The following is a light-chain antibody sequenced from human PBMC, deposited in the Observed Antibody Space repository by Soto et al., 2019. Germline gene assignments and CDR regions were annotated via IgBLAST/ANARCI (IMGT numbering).Light chain of an antibody. V-gene: IGLV2-14*03. CDR3: SSYSTISTV. CDR2: DVS. CDR1: SSDVGGYNY. Sequence: QSVLTQPASVSGSPGQSITISCTGTSSDVGGYNYVSWYQQHPGKAPKLMIYDVSNRPSGVSNRFSGSKSGNTASLTISGLQVEDEADYYCSSYSTISTVFGTGTKLTVL. J-gene: IGLJ1*01.